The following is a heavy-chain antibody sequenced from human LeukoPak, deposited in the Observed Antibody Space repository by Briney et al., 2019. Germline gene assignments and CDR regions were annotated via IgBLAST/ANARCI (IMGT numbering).Heavy chain of an antibody. CDR1: GGSFSGYY. CDR3: ARGRGRGPFDY. J-gene: IGHJ4*02. V-gene: IGHV4-31*11. CDR2: IYYSGST. Sequence: SETLSLTCAVYGGSFSGYYWSWIRQHPGKGLEWIGYIYYSGSTYYNPSLKSRVTISVDTSKNQFSLKLSSVTAADTAVYYCARGRGRGPFDYWGQGTLVTVSS. D-gene: IGHD3-10*01.